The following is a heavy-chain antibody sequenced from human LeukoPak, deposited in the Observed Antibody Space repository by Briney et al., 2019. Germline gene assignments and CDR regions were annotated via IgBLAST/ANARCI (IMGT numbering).Heavy chain of an antibody. CDR3: AKAVRSMVTGGGYFDS. V-gene: IGHV3-23*01. J-gene: IGHJ4*02. Sequence: PGGSLRLSCAASGLAFSNYAMSWVRQAPGKGLEWVSSLSGGGDSRYYADSVMGRFTISRDNSKNTLYPQMNSLRAEDTAVYYCAKAVRSMVTGGGYFDSWGQGSLVTVSS. CDR2: LSGGGDSR. CDR1: GLAFSNYA. D-gene: IGHD3-10*01.